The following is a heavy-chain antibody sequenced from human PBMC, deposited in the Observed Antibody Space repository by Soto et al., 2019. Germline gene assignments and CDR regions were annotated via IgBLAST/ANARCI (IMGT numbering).Heavy chain of an antibody. CDR2: IKSQSDGGTV. CDR3: AATSIPHSWHSC. CDR1: GFAVNSAW. Sequence: CGSLSVSCAPSGFAVNSAWLTWVRQPPARGLEWVGRIKSQSDGGTVDSAAPVKGRVTISRDDAKNTLYLQLNSLMPDDTAVYHGAATSIPHSWHSCWRRVTRGTVSS. J-gene: IGHJ4*02. D-gene: IGHD2-15*01. V-gene: IGHV3-15*01.